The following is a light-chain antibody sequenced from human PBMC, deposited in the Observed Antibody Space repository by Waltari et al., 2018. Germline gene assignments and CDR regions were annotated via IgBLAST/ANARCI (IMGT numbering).Light chain of an antibody. J-gene: IGLJ2*01. CDR1: ALPKQY. CDR3: QSADSSGTYVV. CDR2: KDS. Sequence: SYELTQPPSVSVSPGQTARITCSGDALPKQYAYWYQQKPGQAPVLVIYKDSERPSGSHERFSGSSSGTTVTLTISGVQAEDEADYYCQSADSSGTYVVFGGGTKLTVL. V-gene: IGLV3-25*03.